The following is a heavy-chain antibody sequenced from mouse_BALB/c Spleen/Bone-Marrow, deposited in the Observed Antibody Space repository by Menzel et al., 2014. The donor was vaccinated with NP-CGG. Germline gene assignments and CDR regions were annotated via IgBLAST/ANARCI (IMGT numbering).Heavy chain of an antibody. D-gene: IGHD2-4*01. CDR3: ARERYDYDWKDY. Sequence: QVHVKQSGAELVKPGASVKLSCQASGYTFTSYWMHWVQRRPGPRLEWIGAINPSYDRTDYNEKFKSKATLTVDKSSSTAYMQLSSRTSEFSAVYDCARERYDYDWKDYRGQGTTLTVSS. J-gene: IGHJ2*01. CDR1: GYTFTSYW. V-gene: IGHV1S81*02. CDR2: INPSYDRT.